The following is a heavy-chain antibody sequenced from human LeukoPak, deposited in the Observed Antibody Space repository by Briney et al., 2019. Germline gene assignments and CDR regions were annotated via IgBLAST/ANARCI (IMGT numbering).Heavy chain of an antibody. J-gene: IGHJ4*02. D-gene: IGHD3-22*01. CDR1: GFTFSSYA. Sequence: GAFLRLSCAASGFTFSSYAMSWVRQAPGKGLEWVSAISGSGGSTYYADSVKGRFTISRDNSKNTLYLQMNSLRAEDTAVYYCAKHLYYYDSSGYYDYWGQGTLVTVSS. V-gene: IGHV3-23*01. CDR3: AKHLYYYDSSGYYDY. CDR2: ISGSGGST.